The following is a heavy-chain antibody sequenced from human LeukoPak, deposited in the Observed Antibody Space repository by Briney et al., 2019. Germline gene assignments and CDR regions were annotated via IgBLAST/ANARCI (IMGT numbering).Heavy chain of an antibody. D-gene: IGHD3-10*01. CDR1: GFTFSSYS. J-gene: IGHJ6*02. CDR2: ISSSSSTI. CDR3: ARELAYYYGSGLDV. Sequence: PGGSLRLSCVASGFTFSSYSMNWVRQAPGKGLEWVSYISSSSSTIYYADSVKGRFTISRDNAKNSLYLQMNSLRAEDTAVYYCARELAYYYGSGLDVWGQGTTVTISS. V-gene: IGHV3-48*01.